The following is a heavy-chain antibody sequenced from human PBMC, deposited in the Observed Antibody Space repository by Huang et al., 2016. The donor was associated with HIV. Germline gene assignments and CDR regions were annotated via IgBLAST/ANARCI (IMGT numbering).Heavy chain of an antibody. J-gene: IGHJ5*02. V-gene: IGHV4-59*08. D-gene: IGHD3-16*01. CDR1: GDSMRRQY. CDR2: VFNTGST. CDR3: AQEKSFGNWANNWFDP. Sequence: QVQLQESGPGLVKPSETLSLTCRVSGDSMRRQYWSWIRQPPGKGLQWIGTVFNTGSTNFNPSFQTRVTISLDTSRSQFSLTLKSVTQADTAVYYWAQEKSFGNWANNWFDPWGQGTLVAVSS.